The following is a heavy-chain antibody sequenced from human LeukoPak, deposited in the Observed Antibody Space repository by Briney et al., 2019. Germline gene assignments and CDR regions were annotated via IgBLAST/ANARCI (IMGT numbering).Heavy chain of an antibody. Sequence: GGSLRLSCAASGFTFSSYGMHWVGQAPGKGLEWVAVISYDGSNKYYVDSVKGRFTISRDNSKDTLYLQMNSLRAEDTAVYYCAQAPIVVVTANLQSDFDYWGQGTLVTVSS. J-gene: IGHJ4*02. V-gene: IGHV3-30*03. CDR3: AQAPIVVVTANLQSDFDY. D-gene: IGHD2-21*02. CDR2: ISYDGSNK. CDR1: GFTFSSYG.